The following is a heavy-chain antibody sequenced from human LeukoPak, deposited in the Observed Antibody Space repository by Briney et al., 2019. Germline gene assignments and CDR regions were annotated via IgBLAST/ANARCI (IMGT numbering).Heavy chain of an antibody. CDR3: ARDFLGGGYYYYYYYMDV. J-gene: IGHJ6*03. V-gene: IGHV4-39*07. Sequence: PSETLSLTCTVSGGSMSSSSYYWGWIRQPPGEGLEWIGSIYYSGSTYYNPSLKSRVTMSVDTSKNQFSLKLSSVTAADTAVYYCARDFLGGGYYYYYYYMDVWGKGTTVTISS. CDR1: GGSMSSSSYY. D-gene: IGHD3-16*01. CDR2: IYYSGST.